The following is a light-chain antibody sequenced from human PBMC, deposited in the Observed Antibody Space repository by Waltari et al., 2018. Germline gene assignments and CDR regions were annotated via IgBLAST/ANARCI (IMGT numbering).Light chain of an antibody. CDR3: SSYGGDNNYV. J-gene: IGLJ1*01. CDR1: SSDVGGFSY. CDR2: VVA. Sequence: QSALTPPPSASGSPGKSGTILCTGTSSDVGGFSYVPRFLQHPGNAPNIIIYVVAKRPSGVPDRFSGSKSGNTASLTVSGLQAEDEADYYCSSYGGDNNYVFGSGTKVTVL. V-gene: IGLV2-8*01.